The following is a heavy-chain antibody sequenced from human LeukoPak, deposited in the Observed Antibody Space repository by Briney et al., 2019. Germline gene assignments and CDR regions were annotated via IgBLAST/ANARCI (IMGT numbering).Heavy chain of an antibody. D-gene: IGHD3-10*01. J-gene: IGHJ4*02. V-gene: IGHV4-38-2*02. CDR3: ARKGYYYGSGELDY. Sequence: PSETLSLTCTVSGYSISSGFYWGWIRQPPGKGLEWIGSIYHSGSTHYNPSLKSRVTISVDTSKNQFSLKLSSVTAADTAVYYCARKGYYYGSGELDYWGQGTLVTVSS. CDR1: GYSISSGFY. CDR2: IYHSGST.